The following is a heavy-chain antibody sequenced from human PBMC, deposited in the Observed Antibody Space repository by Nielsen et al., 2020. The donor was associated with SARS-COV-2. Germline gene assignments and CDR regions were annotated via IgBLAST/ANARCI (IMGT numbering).Heavy chain of an antibody. CDR2: IHPGDSDT. CDR1: GYSFTSYW. J-gene: IGHJ4*02. Sequence: GESLKISCKGSGYSFTSYWIGWVRQMPGKGLEWMGIIHPGDSDTRYSPSFQGQVTISADKSISTAYLQWSSLKASDTAMYYCARPSTTVTFDFDYWGQGTLVTVSS. V-gene: IGHV5-51*01. CDR3: ARPSTTVTFDFDY. D-gene: IGHD4-17*01.